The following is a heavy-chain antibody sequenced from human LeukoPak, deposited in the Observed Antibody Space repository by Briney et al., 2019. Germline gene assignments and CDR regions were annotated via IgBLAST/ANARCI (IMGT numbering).Heavy chain of an antibody. J-gene: IGHJ6*02. Sequence: GGSLRLSCAASGFTFGNSWMTWVRQAPGKGLEWVSSISSSSSYIYYADSVKGRFTISRDNAKNSLYLQMNSLRAEDTAVYYCARDLDLEWGPYYYYGMDVWGQGTTVTVSS. CDR1: GFTFGNSW. D-gene: IGHD3/OR15-3a*01. CDR3: ARDLDLEWGPYYYYGMDV. V-gene: IGHV3-21*01. CDR2: ISSSSSYI.